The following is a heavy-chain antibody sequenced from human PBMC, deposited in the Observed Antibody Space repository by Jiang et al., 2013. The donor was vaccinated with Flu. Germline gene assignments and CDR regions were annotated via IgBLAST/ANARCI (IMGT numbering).Heavy chain of an antibody. V-gene: IGHV4-59*01. D-gene: IGHD3-22*01. J-gene: IGHJ3*02. CDR3: AREYYDSSGDDAFDI. Sequence: PGKGLEWIGYIYYSGSTNYNPSLKSRVTISVDTSKNQFSLKLSSVTAADTAVYYCAREYYDSSGDDAFDIWGQGTMVTVSS. CDR2: IYYSGST.